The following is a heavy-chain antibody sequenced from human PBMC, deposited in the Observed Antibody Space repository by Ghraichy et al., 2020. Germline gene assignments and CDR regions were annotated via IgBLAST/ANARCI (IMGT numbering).Heavy chain of an antibody. Sequence: GGSLRLSCAASGFTFSSYGMHWVRQAPGKGLEWVAVISYDGSNKYYADSVKGRFTISRDNSKNTLYLQMNSLRAEDTAVYYCAKDSGFLEWADVFDLWGRGTLVTVSS. V-gene: IGHV3-30*18. D-gene: IGHD3-3*01. CDR3: AKDSGFLEWADVFDL. J-gene: IGHJ2*01. CDR1: GFTFSSYG. CDR2: ISYDGSNK.